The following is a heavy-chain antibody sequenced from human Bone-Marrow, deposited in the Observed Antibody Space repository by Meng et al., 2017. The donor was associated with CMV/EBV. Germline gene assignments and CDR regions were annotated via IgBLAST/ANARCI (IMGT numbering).Heavy chain of an antibody. CDR2: ISYEGSNK. J-gene: IGHJ6*02. CDR1: GFTFSSYA. V-gene: IGHV3-30*04. CDR3: ARGRLSGYSGYDHYYYYGMDV. D-gene: IGHD5-12*01. Sequence: GESLKISCAASGFTFSSYAMHWVRQAPGKGLEWVAVISYEGSNKYYADSVKGRFTISRDNSKNTLYLQMNSLRAEDTAVYYCARGRLSGYSGYDHYYYYGMDVWGQGTTVTVSS.